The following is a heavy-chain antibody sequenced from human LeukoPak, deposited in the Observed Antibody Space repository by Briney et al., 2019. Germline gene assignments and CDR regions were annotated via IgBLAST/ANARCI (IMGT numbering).Heavy chain of an antibody. CDR3: ANTRKYPRIAAAAYYFDY. D-gene: IGHD6-13*01. Sequence: GGSLRLSCAASGFTFSSYGMHWVRQAPGKGLEWVAVISYDGSNKYYADPVKGRFTISRDNSKNTLYLQMNSLRAEDTAVYYCANTRKYPRIAAAAYYFDYWGQGTLVTVSS. V-gene: IGHV3-30*18. CDR1: GFTFSSYG. J-gene: IGHJ4*02. CDR2: ISYDGSNK.